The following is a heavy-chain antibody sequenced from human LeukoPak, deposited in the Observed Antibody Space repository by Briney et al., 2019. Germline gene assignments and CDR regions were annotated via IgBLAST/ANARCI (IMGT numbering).Heavy chain of an antibody. CDR3: ARGGSSRHTAFDF. J-gene: IGHJ3*01. V-gene: IGHV1-2*02. Sequence: ASVKVSCKASGYTFTGYYMHWVRQAPGQGLEWMGWINSDSGGTKYAQRFQGRVTMTRDTSINTTYMELSRLRSDDTAVYYCARGGSSRHTAFDFWGQGTVVTVSS. D-gene: IGHD1-26*01. CDR1: GYTFTGYY. CDR2: INSDSGGT.